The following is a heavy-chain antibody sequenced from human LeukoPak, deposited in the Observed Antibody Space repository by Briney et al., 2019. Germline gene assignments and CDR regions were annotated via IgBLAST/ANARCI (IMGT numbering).Heavy chain of an antibody. CDR3: ARPRFTMVRGWWVY. V-gene: IGHV4-34*01. CDR2: INHSGGT. J-gene: IGHJ4*02. D-gene: IGHD3-10*01. CDR1: GGSFSGYY. Sequence: PSETLSLTCAVYGGSFSGYYWSWIRQPPGKGLEWIGEINHSGGTNYNPSLKSRVTISVDTSKNQFSLKLSSVTAADTAVYYCARPRFTMVRGWWVYWGQGTLVTVSS.